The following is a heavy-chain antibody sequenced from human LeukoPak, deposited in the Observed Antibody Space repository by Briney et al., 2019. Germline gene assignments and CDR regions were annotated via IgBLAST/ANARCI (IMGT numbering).Heavy chain of an antibody. Sequence: SMNWVRQAPGKGLEWVSSISSSSGYIYYADSVKGRFTIPRDSAKNSLYLQMNSLRAEDTALYYCAIRGSPMVRNYWGQGTLVTVSP. J-gene: IGHJ4*02. D-gene: IGHD3-10*01. CDR3: AIRGSPMVRNY. V-gene: IGHV3-21*01. CDR1: S. CDR2: ISSSSGYI.